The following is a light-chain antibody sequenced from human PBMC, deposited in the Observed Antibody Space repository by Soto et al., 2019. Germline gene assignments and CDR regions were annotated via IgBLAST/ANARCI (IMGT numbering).Light chain of an antibody. V-gene: IGKV1-39*01. CDR3: QPSYSTPYT. J-gene: IGKJ2*01. CDR2: VAS. CDR1: QSISSF. Sequence: DIQMTQSPSSLSASVGDRVTITCRASQSISSFLNWYQQKPGKAPKFLIYVASSLQSGVPSRFSGSGSGTDFTLTISSLQPEDFATYYCQPSYSTPYTFGQGTKLEIK.